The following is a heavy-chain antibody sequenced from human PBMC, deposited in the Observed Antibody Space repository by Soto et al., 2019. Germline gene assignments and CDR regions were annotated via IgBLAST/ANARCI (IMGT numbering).Heavy chain of an antibody. D-gene: IGHD2-2*01. J-gene: IGHJ6*02. CDR1: GATFRSYA. CDR3: ATLVVPAAKRYYYYYGMDV. V-gene: IGHV1-69*13. CDR2: IIPIFRTA. Sequence: GSSVKVSCKASGATFRSYAISCVRQAPGQGLEWLGGIIPIFRTANYAQKFQGRVTITADESPSTAYMELSSPRSEDTAAYYCATLVVPAAKRYYYYYGMDVWGQGTTVTVS.